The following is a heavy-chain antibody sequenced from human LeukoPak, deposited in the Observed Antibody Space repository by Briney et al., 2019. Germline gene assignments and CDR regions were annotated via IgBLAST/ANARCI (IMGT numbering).Heavy chain of an antibody. CDR3: ASGPYCSSTSCYGWYVDY. D-gene: IGHD2-2*01. Sequence: PSETLSLTCTVYGGSISSYYWGWIRQPPGKGLEWIGYIYYSGSPTTNPSSKSRVTISVDTSKNQFSLKLSSVTAADTAVYYCASGPYCSSTSCYGWYVDYWGQGTLVTVSS. CDR1: GGSISSYY. CDR2: IYYSGSP. J-gene: IGHJ4*02. V-gene: IGHV4-59*01.